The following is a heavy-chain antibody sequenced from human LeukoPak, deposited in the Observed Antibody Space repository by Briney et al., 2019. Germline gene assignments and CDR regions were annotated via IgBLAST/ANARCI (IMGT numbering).Heavy chain of an antibody. CDR2: VHHTGTT. V-gene: IGHV4-34*01. CDR3: ARGPLLDGLDF. Sequence: PSETLSLTCAVYGGSFSGYYWNWIRQPPGKGLEWVGQVHHTGTTDHNPSLKSRVTMSVDTSKNQFSLKVNSVTAADSAAYFCARGPLLDGLDFWSQGTMVTVSS. D-gene: IGHD1-1*01. J-gene: IGHJ4*02. CDR1: GGSFSGYY.